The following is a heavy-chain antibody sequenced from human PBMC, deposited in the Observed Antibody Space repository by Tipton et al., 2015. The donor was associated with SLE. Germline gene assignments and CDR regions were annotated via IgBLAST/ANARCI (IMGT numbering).Heavy chain of an antibody. CDR1: GGSISSGDYF. Sequence: TLSLTCTVSGGSISSGDYFWSWIRQPPGKGLEWIGYIHYSGSTYYNPSLKSRITISVDTSKNQFSLTLSSVTAADTAVYYCARVGFWSGYSIDYFDYWGQGTLVTVSS. J-gene: IGHJ4*02. CDR3: ARVGFWSGYSIDYFDY. V-gene: IGHV4-30-4*01. CDR2: IHYSGST. D-gene: IGHD3-3*01.